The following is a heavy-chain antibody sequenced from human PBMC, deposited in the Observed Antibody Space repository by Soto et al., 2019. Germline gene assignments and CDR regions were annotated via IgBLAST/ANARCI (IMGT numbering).Heavy chain of an antibody. CDR1: GFTFSSYA. D-gene: IGHD2-15*01. CDR2: ISGSGGST. V-gene: IGHV3-23*01. CDR3: AKDPEDCSGGSCYIFDY. Sequence: EVQLLESGGGLVQPGGSLRLSCAASGFTFSSYAMSWVRQAPGKGLEWVSAISGSGGSTYYADSVKGRFTISRDNSNNTLYLQMNSLRAEDTAVYYCAKDPEDCSGGSCYIFDYWGQGTLVTVSS. J-gene: IGHJ4*02.